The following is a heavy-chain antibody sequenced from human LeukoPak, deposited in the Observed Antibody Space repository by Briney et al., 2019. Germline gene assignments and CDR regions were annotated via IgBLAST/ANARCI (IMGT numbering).Heavy chain of an antibody. CDR2: ISYDGSNK. CDR3: AKDRYSGSYYGYFDY. CDR1: GFTFSSYG. J-gene: IGHJ4*02. Sequence: GGSLRLSCAASGFTFSSYGMHWVRQAPGKGLEWVAVISYDGSNKYYADSVKGRFTISRDNSKNTLYLQMSSLRAEDTAVYYCAKDRYSGSYYGYFDYWGQGTLVTVSS. V-gene: IGHV3-30*18. D-gene: IGHD1-26*01.